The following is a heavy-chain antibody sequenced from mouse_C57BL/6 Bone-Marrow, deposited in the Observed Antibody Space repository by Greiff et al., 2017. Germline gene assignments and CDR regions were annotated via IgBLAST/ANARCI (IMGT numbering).Heavy chain of an antibody. V-gene: IGHV14-1*01. CDR3: TTSTLLLLRSRWYFDV. CDR1: GFNIKDYY. CDR2: IDPEDGDT. J-gene: IGHJ1*03. D-gene: IGHD1-1*01. Sequence: DVQLQESGAELVRPGASVKLSCTASGFNIKDYYMHWVQQRPEQGLEWIGRIDPEDGDTEYAPKFQGKATMTADTSSNTAYLQLSSLTSEDTAVYYCTTSTLLLLRSRWYFDVWGTGTTVTVSS.